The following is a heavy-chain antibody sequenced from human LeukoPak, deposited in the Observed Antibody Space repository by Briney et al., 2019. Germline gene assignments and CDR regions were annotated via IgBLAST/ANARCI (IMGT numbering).Heavy chain of an antibody. Sequence: LPGASLRLSCAVSGFTFIKYSMTWVRQAPGKGLEWVSAVTAGGASTDYADSVKGRFTISRDNSKSTLYLQMSSLRAEDTAVYYCAKRSAESSGYFDSWGQGTLVTVSS. CDR1: GFTFIKYS. CDR2: VTAGGAST. V-gene: IGHV3-23*01. D-gene: IGHD6-19*01. CDR3: AKRSAESSGYFDS. J-gene: IGHJ4*02.